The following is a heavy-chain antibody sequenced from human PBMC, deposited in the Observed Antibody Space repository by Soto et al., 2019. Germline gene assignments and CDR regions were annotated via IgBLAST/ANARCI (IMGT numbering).Heavy chain of an antibody. CDR3: ARVRVRYFDWLLSPTYYYGMDV. Sequence: SETLSLTCAVYGGSFSGYYWSWIRQPPGKGLEWIGEINHSGSTNYNPSLKSRVTISVDTSKNQFSLKLSSVTAADTAVYYCARVRVRYFDWLLSPTYYYGMDVWGQGTTVTVSS. V-gene: IGHV4-34*01. CDR2: INHSGST. D-gene: IGHD3-9*01. J-gene: IGHJ6*02. CDR1: GGSFSGYY.